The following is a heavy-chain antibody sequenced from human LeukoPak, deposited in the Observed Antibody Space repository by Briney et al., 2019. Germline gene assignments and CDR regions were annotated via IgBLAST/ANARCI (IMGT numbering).Heavy chain of an antibody. CDR2: INPGDSDT. V-gene: IGHV5-51*01. D-gene: IGHD5-18*01. J-gene: IGHJ5*02. CDR3: ARHVLYSYGPQWWFDP. CDR1: GYTFTDYW. Sequence: GESLKISCKGSGYTFTDYWIAWVRQMPGKGLEWMGIINPGDSDTRYSPSFQGQVTISADKSSSTAYLQWSSLKASDTAIYYCARHVLYSYGPQWWFDPWGQGTLVTVSS.